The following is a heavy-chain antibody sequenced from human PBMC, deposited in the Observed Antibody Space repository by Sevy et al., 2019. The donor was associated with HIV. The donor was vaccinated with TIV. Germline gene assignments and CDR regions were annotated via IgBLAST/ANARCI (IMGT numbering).Heavy chain of an antibody. J-gene: IGHJ4*02. CDR2: ISGSGGST. Sequence: GGSLRLSCAASGFTFSSYAMSWVRQAPGKGLEWVSAISGSGGSTYYSDSVKGRFTISRDNSKNTLYLQMNSLRAEDTAVYYCAKAQNSGSYRDIDYWGQGTLVTVSS. CDR3: AKAQNSGSYRDIDY. V-gene: IGHV3-23*01. CDR1: GFTFSSYA. D-gene: IGHD1-26*01.